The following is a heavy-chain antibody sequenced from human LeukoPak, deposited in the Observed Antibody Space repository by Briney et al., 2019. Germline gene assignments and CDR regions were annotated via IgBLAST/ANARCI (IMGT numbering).Heavy chain of an antibody. CDR3: ARGGGRGFYYDSSGSKLDY. Sequence: SETLSLTCTVSGGSISSGGYYWSWIRQHPGKGLEWIGYIYYSGSTYYNPSLKSRVTISVDMSKNQFSLKLSSVTAADTAVYYCARGGGRGFYYDSSGSKLDYWGQGTLVTVSS. CDR1: GGSISSGGYY. J-gene: IGHJ4*02. V-gene: IGHV4-31*03. CDR2: IYYSGST. D-gene: IGHD3-22*01.